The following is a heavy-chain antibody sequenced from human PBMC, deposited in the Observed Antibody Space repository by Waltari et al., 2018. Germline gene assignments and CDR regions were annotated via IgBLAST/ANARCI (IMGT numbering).Heavy chain of an antibody. CDR2: IWYDGSNK. J-gene: IGHJ6*02. Sequence: PGKGLEWVAVIWYDGSNKYYADSVKGRFTISRDNSKNTLYLQMNSLRAEDTAVYYCARDRVLWFGELFAYYYYYYGMDVWGQGTTVTVSS. CDR3: ARDRVLWFGELFAYYYYYYGMDV. V-gene: IGHV3-33*01. D-gene: IGHD3-10*01.